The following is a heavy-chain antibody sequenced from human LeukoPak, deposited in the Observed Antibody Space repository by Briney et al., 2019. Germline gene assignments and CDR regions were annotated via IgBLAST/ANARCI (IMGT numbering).Heavy chain of an antibody. CDR1: GFTFSSYA. CDR2: IYTGGST. J-gene: IGHJ4*02. Sequence: PGGSLRLSCAASGFTFSSYAMSWVRQAPGKGLEWVSLIYTGGSTYYADSAKGRFTISRDTSKNTLYLQMNSLRAEDTAVYYCARVYSSNWYFDYWGQGTLVTVSS. CDR3: ARVYSSNWYFDY. V-gene: IGHV3-53*01. D-gene: IGHD6-13*01.